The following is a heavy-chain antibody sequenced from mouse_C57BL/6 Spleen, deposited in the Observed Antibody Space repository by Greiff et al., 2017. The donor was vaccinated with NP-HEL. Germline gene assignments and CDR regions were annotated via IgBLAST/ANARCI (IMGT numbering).Heavy chain of an antibody. J-gene: IGHJ2*01. CDR1: GFTFSSYA. V-gene: IGHV5-4*01. CDR3: ARDRGGPYYDYGDY. CDR2: ISDGGSYT. D-gene: IGHD2-4*01. Sequence: EVKLMESGGGLVKPGGSLKLSCAASGFTFSSYAMSWVRQTPEKRLEWVATISDGGSYTYYPDNVKGRFTISRDNAKNNLYLQMSHLKSEDTAMYYCARDRGGPYYDYGDYWGQGTTLTVSS.